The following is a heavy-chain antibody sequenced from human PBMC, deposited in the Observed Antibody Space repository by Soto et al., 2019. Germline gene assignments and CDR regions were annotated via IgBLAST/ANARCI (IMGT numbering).Heavy chain of an antibody. CDR2: IYHSGNI. V-gene: IGHV4-30-2*05. J-gene: IGHJ5*01. CDR1: GGSISSGGYS. CDR3: ARLIGNSWLDS. Sequence: SETLSLTCAVSGGSISSGGYSWSWIRQPPGKGLEWIGYIYHSGNIYYNPSLKSRISINPDTSNNQVSLQLNSVTPDDTAVYYCARLIGNSWLDSWGQGTLVTVSS. D-gene: IGHD3-16*01.